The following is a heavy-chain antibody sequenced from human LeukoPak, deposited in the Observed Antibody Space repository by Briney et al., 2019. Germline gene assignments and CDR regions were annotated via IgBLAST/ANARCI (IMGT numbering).Heavy chain of an antibody. CDR3: ARGPYCSGGSCYSWVDY. CDR1: GGSFSGYY. J-gene: IGHJ4*02. CDR2: INHSGST. D-gene: IGHD2-15*01. V-gene: IGHV4-34*01. Sequence: PSETLSLTCAVYGGSFSGYYGSWIPHPPGKGRDWFGKINHSGSTNYNPSLKSRVTISVDTSKNQFSLKLSSVTAADTAVYYCARGPYCSGGSCYSWVDYWGQGTLVTVSS.